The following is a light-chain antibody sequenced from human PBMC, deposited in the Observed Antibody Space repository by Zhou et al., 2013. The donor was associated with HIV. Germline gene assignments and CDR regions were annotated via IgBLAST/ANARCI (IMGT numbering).Light chain of an antibody. CDR3: QQRSNWPIT. CDR2: GAS. J-gene: IGKJ5*01. CDR1: QSVSSSY. V-gene: IGKV3D-20*02. Sequence: EIVLTQSPGTLSLSPGERATLSCRASQSVSSSYLAWYHQKPGQAPRLLIYGASYRVTGVPDRFSGSGSGTDFTLTISSLEPEDFAVYYCQQRSNWPITFGQGTRLEIK.